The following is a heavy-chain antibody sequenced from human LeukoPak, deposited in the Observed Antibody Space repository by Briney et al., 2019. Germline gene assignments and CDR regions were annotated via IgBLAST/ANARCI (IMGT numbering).Heavy chain of an antibody. V-gene: IGHV3-30*02. Sequence: PGGSLRLSCAASGFTFSSYGMHWVRQAPGKGLEWVAFIRYDGSNKYYADSVKGRFTISRDNSKNTLYLQMNSLRAEDTAVYYCAKDFRTVTNGDYWGQGTLVTVSS. J-gene: IGHJ4*02. CDR1: GFTFSSYG. CDR3: AKDFRTVTNGDY. CDR2: IRYDGSNK. D-gene: IGHD4-17*01.